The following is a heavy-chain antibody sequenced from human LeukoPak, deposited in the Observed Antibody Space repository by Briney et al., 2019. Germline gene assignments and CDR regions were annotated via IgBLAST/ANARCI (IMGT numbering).Heavy chain of an antibody. CDR1: GFTFRSYA. CDR2: IGDTDNRA. D-gene: IGHD3-10*01. V-gene: IGHV3-23*01. J-gene: IGHJ6*03. CDR3: ARRAGSGSNYYYYMDV. Sequence: PGGSLRLSCAASGFTFRSYAMTWVRQAPGKGLEWLSGIGDTDNRAYYAASVKGRFTISRDNAKNSLYLQMNSLRAEDTALYYCARRAGSGSNYYYYMDVWGEGTTVTVSS.